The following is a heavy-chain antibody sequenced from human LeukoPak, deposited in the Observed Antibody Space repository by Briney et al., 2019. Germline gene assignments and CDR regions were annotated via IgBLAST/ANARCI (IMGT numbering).Heavy chain of an antibody. Sequence: GGSLRLSCAASGLTFSSYAMSWVRQAPGKGLEWVSAISGSGGSTYYADSVKGRFTISRDNSKNTLYLQMNSLRAEDTAVYYCAKVLVGYCTGGVCPYFDYWGQGTLVTVSS. CDR3: AKVLVGYCTGGVCPYFDY. J-gene: IGHJ4*02. CDR2: ISGSGGST. V-gene: IGHV3-23*01. CDR1: GLTFSSYA. D-gene: IGHD2-8*02.